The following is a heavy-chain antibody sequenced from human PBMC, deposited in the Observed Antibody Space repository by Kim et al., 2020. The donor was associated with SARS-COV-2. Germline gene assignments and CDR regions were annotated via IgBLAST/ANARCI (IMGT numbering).Heavy chain of an antibody. J-gene: IGHJ6*02. CDR2: INSDGSST. Sequence: GGSLRLSCAASGFTFSSYWMHWVRQAPGKGLVWVSRINSDGSSTSYADSVKGRFTISRDNAKNTLYLQMNSLRAEDTAVYYCAREDVVVVAARYYYYYGMDVWGQGTTVTVSS. D-gene: IGHD2-15*01. CDR1: GFTFSSYW. CDR3: AREDVVVVAARYYYYYGMDV. V-gene: IGHV3-74*01.